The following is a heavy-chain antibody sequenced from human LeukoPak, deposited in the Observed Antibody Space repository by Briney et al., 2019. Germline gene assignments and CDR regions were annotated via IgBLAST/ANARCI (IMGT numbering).Heavy chain of an antibody. CDR2: IYTSGST. V-gene: IGHV4-61*09. D-gene: IGHD3-10*01. Sequence: PSQTLSLTCTVSGGSISSGSYYWSWIRQPPGKGLEWIGYIYTSGSTNYNPSLKSRVTISGDTSKNQFSLELTSVTAADTAVYYCTKGRGIWGQGTLVTVSS. CDR3: TKGRGI. CDR1: GGSISSGSYY. J-gene: IGHJ4*02.